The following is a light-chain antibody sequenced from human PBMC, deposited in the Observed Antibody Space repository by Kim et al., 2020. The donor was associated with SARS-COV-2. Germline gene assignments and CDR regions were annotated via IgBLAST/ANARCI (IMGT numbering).Light chain of an antibody. J-gene: IGKJ3*01. Sequence: SPGERATLSCRARQSVSNNYLAWHQQKPGQTPRLLIYGASNRATGTPDRFSGSGSGTDFTLTISRLEPEDFAVYYCQQYGSSPFTFGPGTKVDIK. CDR3: QQYGSSPFT. CDR2: GAS. CDR1: QSVSNNY. V-gene: IGKV3-20*01.